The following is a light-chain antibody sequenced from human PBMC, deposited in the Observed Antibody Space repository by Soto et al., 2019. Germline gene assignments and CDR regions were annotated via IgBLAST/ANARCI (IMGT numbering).Light chain of an antibody. CDR3: ATWDDNLSGPSWV. CDR1: SSDFVSNS. J-gene: IGLJ3*02. CDR2: RNH. V-gene: IGLV1-47*01. Sequence: QSVLTHSPSASGTPGQRVTISCSASSSDFVSNSVSWYQHVPGTAPKLLMSRNHQRPSGVPDRFSGSKSGTSASLTISDLRSEDEADYYCATWDDNLSGPSWVFGGGTQLTVL.